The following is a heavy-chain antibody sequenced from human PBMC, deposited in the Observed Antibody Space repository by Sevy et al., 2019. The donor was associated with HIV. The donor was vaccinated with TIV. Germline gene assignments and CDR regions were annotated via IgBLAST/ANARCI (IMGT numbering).Heavy chain of an antibody. V-gene: IGHV3-30*18. CDR2: ISYDGSNK. D-gene: IGHD5-18*01. J-gene: IGHJ4*02. Sequence: GGSLRLSCAASGFTFRTYAMHWVRQAPGKGLEWVAVISYDGSNKYYADSVKGRFTISRDKSKNTLYLQMNSLRAEDTAVYYCAKAPRGYSYASFFDYWGQGTLVTVSS. CDR3: AKAPRGYSYASFFDY. CDR1: GFTFRTYA.